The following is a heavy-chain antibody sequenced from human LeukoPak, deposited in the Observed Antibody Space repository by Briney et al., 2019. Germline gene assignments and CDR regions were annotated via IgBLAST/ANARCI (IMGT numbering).Heavy chain of an antibody. V-gene: IGHV4-34*01. Sequence: PSETLSLTCAVYGGSFSGYYWSWIRQPPGKGLEWIGEINHSGSTYYNPSLKSRVTISVDTSKNQFSLKLSSVTAADTAVYYCARQLELRAGDYWGQGTLVTVSS. CDR2: INHSGST. J-gene: IGHJ4*02. CDR1: GGSFSGYY. CDR3: ARQLELRAGDY. D-gene: IGHD1-7*01.